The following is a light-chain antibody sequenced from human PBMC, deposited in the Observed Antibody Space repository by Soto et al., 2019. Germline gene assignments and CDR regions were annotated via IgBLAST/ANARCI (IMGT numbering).Light chain of an antibody. CDR1: SSNIGSNT. J-gene: IGLJ3*02. Sequence: QSVLTQPPSASGTPGQRVTISCSGSSSNIGSNTVNWYQQLPGTAPKLLIYSNNQRPSGVPDRFSGSKSGNSASLAISGLKSEDEADYYCAAWDDSMNGWVFGGGTKLTVL. V-gene: IGLV1-44*01. CDR2: SNN. CDR3: AAWDDSMNGWV.